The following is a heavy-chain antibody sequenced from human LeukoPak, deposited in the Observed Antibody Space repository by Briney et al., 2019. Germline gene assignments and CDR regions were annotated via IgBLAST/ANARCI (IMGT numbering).Heavy chain of an antibody. Sequence: PGGSLRLSCAASGFAFSTYSVNWVRQAPGQGLEWVSYISSSSSTIFYADSVKGRFTISRDNAKNSLYLQMNSLRAEDTAVYYCARDPATGTTNDPTMGYWGQGTLVTVSS. D-gene: IGHD1-1*01. CDR1: GFAFSTYS. J-gene: IGHJ4*02. CDR2: ISSSSSTI. V-gene: IGHV3-48*01. CDR3: ARDPATGTTNDPTMGY.